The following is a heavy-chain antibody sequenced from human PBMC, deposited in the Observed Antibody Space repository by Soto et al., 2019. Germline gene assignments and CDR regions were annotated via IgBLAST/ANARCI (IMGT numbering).Heavy chain of an antibody. D-gene: IGHD2-15*01. CDR3: TTSGRRWSYSCEI. V-gene: IGHV4-34*01. Sequence: PSKTLSFTCAVYGGPFTSYFWNWVRQSPGKGLEWIGEITPSGSSNYNPSLKSRVTISKDTSKNQFSLKLSSVTAADSAAYYCTTSGRRWSYSCEIWGRGAIVTVFS. CDR2: ITPSGSS. J-gene: IGHJ1*01. CDR1: GGPFTSYF.